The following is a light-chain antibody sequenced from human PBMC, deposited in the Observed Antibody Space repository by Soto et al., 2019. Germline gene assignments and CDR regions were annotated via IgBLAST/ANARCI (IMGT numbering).Light chain of an antibody. V-gene: IGLV2-11*01. Sequence: QSVLTQPRSVSGSPGQSVTISCTGTSSDFGGYNYVSWYQHHPGKAPKLMIYDVSERPSGVPDRFSGSTSGNTASLTISGLQAEDEADYYCCSYAGNFYVFGAGTKVTVL. J-gene: IGLJ1*01. CDR1: SSDFGGYNY. CDR3: CSYAGNFYV. CDR2: DVS.